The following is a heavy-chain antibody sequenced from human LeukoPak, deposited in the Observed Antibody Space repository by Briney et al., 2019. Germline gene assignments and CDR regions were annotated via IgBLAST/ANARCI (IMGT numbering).Heavy chain of an antibody. Sequence: GGSLRLSCAASGFTFSSYSMNWVRQAPGKGLEWVSSISSSSSYIYYADSVKGRFTISRDNAKNSLYLQMNSLRAEDTAVYYCARAPGHCSGGSCYSGYYGMDVWGQGNPGHRLL. CDR3: ARAPGHCSGGSCYSGYYGMDV. CDR2: ISSSSSYI. CDR1: GFTFSSYS. J-gene: IGHJ6*02. V-gene: IGHV3-21*01. D-gene: IGHD2-15*01.